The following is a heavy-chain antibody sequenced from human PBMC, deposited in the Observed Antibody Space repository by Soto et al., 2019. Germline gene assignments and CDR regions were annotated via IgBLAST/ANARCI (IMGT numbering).Heavy chain of an antibody. D-gene: IGHD2-2*01. J-gene: IGHJ6*02. CDR3: ARSQGSSTSLEIYYYYYYGMDV. CDR2: IIPISETT. V-gene: IGHV1-69*13. CDR1: GGTFSSYA. Sequence: SVKLSCKASGGTFSSYAISWVRQAPGQGLEWMGGIIPISETTNYAQKFQGRVTITADESKSTAYMELSSLRSEDTAVYYCARSQGSSTSLEIYYYYYYGMDVWGQGTTVTVSS.